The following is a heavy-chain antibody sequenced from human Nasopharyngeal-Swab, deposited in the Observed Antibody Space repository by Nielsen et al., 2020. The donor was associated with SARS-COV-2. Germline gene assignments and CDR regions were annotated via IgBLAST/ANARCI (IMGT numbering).Heavy chain of an antibody. CDR1: GYTFTRYY. CDR2: INPNSGGT. J-gene: IGHJ4*02. CDR3: AREAVTTPGSHYYFDY. D-gene: IGHD4-17*01. Sequence: ASVKVSCKASGYTFTRYYIHWVRQAPGQGLEWMGWINPNSGGTNYAQKFQGRVTMTRDTSISTAYMELSRLRSDDTAVYYCAREAVTTPGSHYYFDYWGQGTLVTVSS. V-gene: IGHV1-2*02.